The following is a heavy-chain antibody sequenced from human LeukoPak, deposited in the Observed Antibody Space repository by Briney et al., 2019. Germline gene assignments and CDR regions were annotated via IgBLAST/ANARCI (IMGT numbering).Heavy chain of an antibody. V-gene: IGHV4-34*01. CDR1: GGSFSGYY. Sequence: SETLSLTCAVYGGSFSGYYWSWIRQPPGKGLEWIGEINHSGSTNYNPSLKSRVTISVDTSKNQISLNLSSVTAADTAVYYCARVSGYDWESFYDYWGQGTLVTVSS. J-gene: IGHJ4*02. CDR2: INHSGST. CDR3: ARVSGYDWESFYDY. D-gene: IGHD5-12*01.